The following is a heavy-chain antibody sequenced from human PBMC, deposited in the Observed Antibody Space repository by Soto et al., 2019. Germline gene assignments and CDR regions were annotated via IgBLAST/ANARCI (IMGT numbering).Heavy chain of an antibody. Sequence: PGGPLRVWSAAFGFACSSYAMSCVRQAPGKGLEWVSAISGSGGSTYYADSVKGRFTISRDNSKNTLYLQMNSLRAEDTAVYYCAKAVYDYIWGGYRSPVYFDYWGQGTLVTVSS. CDR1: GFACSSYA. CDR3: AKAVYDYIWGGYRSPVYFDY. D-gene: IGHD3-16*02. J-gene: IGHJ4*02. V-gene: IGHV3-23*01. CDR2: ISGSGGST.